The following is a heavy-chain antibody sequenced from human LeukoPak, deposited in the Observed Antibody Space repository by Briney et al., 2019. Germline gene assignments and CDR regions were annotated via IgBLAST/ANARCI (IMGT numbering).Heavy chain of an antibody. Sequence: GESLKISCKGSGYSFTSYWIGWVRQMPGKGLEWMGIIYPGDSDTRYSPSFQGQVTISADKSISTAYLQWSSLKASDTAMYYCASKPYYYDSNGDANDAFDIWGQGTMVTVSS. J-gene: IGHJ3*02. CDR1: GYSFTSYW. CDR3: ASKPYYYDSNGDANDAFDI. CDR2: IYPGDSDT. D-gene: IGHD3-22*01. V-gene: IGHV5-51*01.